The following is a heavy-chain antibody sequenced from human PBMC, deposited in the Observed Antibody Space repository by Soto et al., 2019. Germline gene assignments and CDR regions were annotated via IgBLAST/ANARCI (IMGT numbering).Heavy chain of an antibody. Sequence: QVQLVQSGAEVKKPGSSVKVSCKASGGTFSSYAISWVRQAPGQGLEWMGGIIPIFGTANYAQKFQGRVTITPAEXKRXAXMELSSLISEDTAVYYCASIPEYRSGRYYYYYGMDVWGQGTTVTVSS. CDR1: GGTFSSYA. D-gene: IGHD6-25*01. CDR2: IIPIFGTA. CDR3: ASIPEYRSGRYYYYYGMDV. V-gene: IGHV1-69*05. J-gene: IGHJ6*02.